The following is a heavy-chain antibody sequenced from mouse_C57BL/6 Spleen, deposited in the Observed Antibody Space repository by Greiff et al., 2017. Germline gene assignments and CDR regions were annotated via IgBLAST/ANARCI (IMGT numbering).Heavy chain of an antibody. CDR1: GYTFTSYG. J-gene: IGHJ2*01. CDR2: IYPRSGNT. D-gene: IGHD1-1*01. Sequence: QVQLQQSGAELVRPGASVKLSCKASGYTFTSYGISWVKQRTGQGLEWIGEIYPRSGNTDYNEKFKGKATLTADKSSSTAYMALRSLTSEDSAVYFCASITAVVAREFDGWGKGTTLTFSS. V-gene: IGHV1-81*01. CDR3: ASITAVVAREFDG.